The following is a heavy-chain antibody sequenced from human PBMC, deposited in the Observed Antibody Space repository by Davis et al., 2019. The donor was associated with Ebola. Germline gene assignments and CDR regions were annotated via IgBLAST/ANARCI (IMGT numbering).Heavy chain of an antibody. J-gene: IGHJ4*02. Sequence: PGGSLRLSCAASGFTFSSYAMHRVRQAPGKGLEWVAVISYDGSNKYYADSVKGRFSISRDNSKNTLYLQMNSLRAEDTAIYFCARYIDPTTNKFSFDYWGQGTLVTVSS. CDR3: ARYIDPTTNKFSFDY. CDR1: GFTFSSYA. CDR2: ISYDGSNK. D-gene: IGHD5-12*01. V-gene: IGHV3-30-3*01.